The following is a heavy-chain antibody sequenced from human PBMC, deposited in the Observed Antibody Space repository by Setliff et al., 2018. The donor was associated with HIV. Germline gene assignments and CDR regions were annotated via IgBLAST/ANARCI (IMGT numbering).Heavy chain of an antibody. V-gene: IGHV3-48*01. CDR1: GFTFGDFC. CDR2: ISSKRTSI. D-gene: IGHD6-13*01. Sequence: PGGSLRLSCATSGFTFGDFCMNWVRQAPGKGLEWISYISSKRTSIYYADSVKGRFTISRDNDRNSLYLQMNGLRADDTAVYFCARGRGSSSSWPIDYWGQGTLVTVSS. J-gene: IGHJ4*02. CDR3: ARGRGSSSSWPIDY.